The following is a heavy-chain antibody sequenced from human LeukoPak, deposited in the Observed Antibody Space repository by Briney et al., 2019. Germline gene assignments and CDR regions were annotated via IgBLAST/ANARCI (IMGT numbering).Heavy chain of an antibody. J-gene: IGHJ4*02. V-gene: IGHV1-2*06. D-gene: IGHD6-6*01. CDR2: INPNSGGT. CDR3: ARVPSSSIAAPSDY. Sequence: GASVKVSCKASGYTFTGYYMHWVRQAPGQGLDWMGRINPNSGGTNYAQKFQGRVTMTRDTSISTAYMELSRLRSDDTAVYYCARVPSSSIAAPSDYWGQGTLVTVSS. CDR1: GYTFTGYY.